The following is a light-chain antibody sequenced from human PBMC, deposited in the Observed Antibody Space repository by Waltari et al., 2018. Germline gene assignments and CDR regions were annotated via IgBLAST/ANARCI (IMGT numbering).Light chain of an antibody. CDR1: QSVLSSSNNKNY. CDR2: WAS. V-gene: IGKV4-1*01. Sequence: DIVMTQSPDSLAVSLGERATINCKSSQSVLSSSNNKNYLVCHQQKPGQPPKLLISWASTQESGLPNRCSGSGSGTDFTLTISSLQAEDVAVYYCQQCYTIPYTFGQGTKLEIK. J-gene: IGKJ2*01. CDR3: QQCYTIPYT.